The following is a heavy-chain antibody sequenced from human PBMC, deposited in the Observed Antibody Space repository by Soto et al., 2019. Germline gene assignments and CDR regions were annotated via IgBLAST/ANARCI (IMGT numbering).Heavy chain of an antibody. J-gene: IGHJ4*02. CDR1: GFTFSSYA. Sequence: PGGSLRLSCAASGFTFSSYAMSWVRQTPGKGLEWVSTLSGSGGTTYYADSVKGQFTISRDNSKSIAYLQMNSLKTEDTAVYYCTTDPVTMIVVVPSSGWGQGTLVTVSS. V-gene: IGHV3-23*01. D-gene: IGHD3-22*01. CDR2: LSGSGGTT. CDR3: TTDPVTMIVVVPSSG.